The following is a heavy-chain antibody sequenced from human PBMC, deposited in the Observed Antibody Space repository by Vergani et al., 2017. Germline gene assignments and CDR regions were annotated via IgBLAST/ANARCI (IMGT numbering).Heavy chain of an antibody. CDR3: ARTLVQWLPPDVYYYYYGMDV. D-gene: IGHD6-19*01. V-gene: IGHV6-1*01. CDR2: TYYRSKWYN. Sequence: QVQLQQSGPGLVKPSQTLSLTCAISGDSVSSNSAAWNWIRQSPSRGLEWLGRTYYRSKWYNDYAVSVKSRITINPDTSKNQFSLQLNSVTPEDTAVYYCARTLVQWLPPDVYYYYYGMDVRGQGTTVTVSS. J-gene: IGHJ6*02. CDR1: GDSVSSNSAA.